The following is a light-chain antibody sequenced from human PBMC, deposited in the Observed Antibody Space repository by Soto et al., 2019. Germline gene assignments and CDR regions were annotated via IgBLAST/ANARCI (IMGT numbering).Light chain of an antibody. Sequence: EIVLTQSPGTLSLSPGERGTLSCRASQSVSSSNLAWYQHKPGQAPRLLIYGASFRATGISDRFSGRGSGTDFTLSISRLEPEDSAVYYCQQYVTSPRTFGLGTKVDIK. CDR2: GAS. V-gene: IGKV3-20*01. CDR3: QQYVTSPRT. J-gene: IGKJ1*01. CDR1: QSVSSSN.